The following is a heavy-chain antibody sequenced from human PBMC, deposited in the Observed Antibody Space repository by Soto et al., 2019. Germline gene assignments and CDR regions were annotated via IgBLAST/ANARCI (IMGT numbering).Heavy chain of an antibody. J-gene: IGHJ4*02. Sequence: GASVKVSCKASGYTFTSHGISWERQAPGQGLEWMGWISAYNGNTIYAQKLQGRVTMTTDTSTSTAYMELRSLRSDDTAVYYCARGEDVLLFDYWGQGTLVTVSS. CDR3: ARGEDVLLFDY. CDR1: GYTFTSHG. CDR2: ISAYNGNT. D-gene: IGHD3-10*01. V-gene: IGHV1-18*01.